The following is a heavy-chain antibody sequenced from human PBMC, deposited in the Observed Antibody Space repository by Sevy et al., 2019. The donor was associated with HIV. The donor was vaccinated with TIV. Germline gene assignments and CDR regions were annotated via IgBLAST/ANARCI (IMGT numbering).Heavy chain of an antibody. Sequence: ASMKVSCKASGYTFTTYYIHWVRQAPGQGLEWMGLIDPSGSTRYAQKFQGRVSMTGDTSMTTLYMELSSLTSEDTAVYYCARDRDLSGSYLEYYYYAMDVWGQGTTVTVSS. CDR3: ARDRDLSGSYLEYYYYAMDV. CDR2: IDPSGST. V-gene: IGHV1-46*01. J-gene: IGHJ6*02. D-gene: IGHD1-26*01. CDR1: GYTFTTYY.